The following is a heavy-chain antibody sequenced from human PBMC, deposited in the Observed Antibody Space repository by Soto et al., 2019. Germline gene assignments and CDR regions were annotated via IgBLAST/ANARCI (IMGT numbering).Heavy chain of an antibody. Sequence: GASVKVSCKASGYTFTSYAMHWVRQAPGQRLEWMGWINAGNGNTKYSHKFQGRVTITADESTSTAYMELSSLRSEDTAVYYCASLYCISTSCYNNWFDPWGQGTLVTVSS. CDR2: INAGNGNT. J-gene: IGHJ5*02. D-gene: IGHD2-2*02. CDR1: GYTFTSYA. CDR3: ASLYCISTSCYNNWFDP. V-gene: IGHV1-3*01.